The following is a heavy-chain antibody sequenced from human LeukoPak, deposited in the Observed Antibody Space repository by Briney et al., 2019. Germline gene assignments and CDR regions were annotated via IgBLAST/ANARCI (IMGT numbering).Heavy chain of an antibody. CDR3: ARGQSGSYYY. CDR2: ISSSGSTI. J-gene: IGHJ4*02. V-gene: IGHV3-11*01. CDR1: GGSFSGYY. D-gene: IGHD1-26*01. Sequence: LSLTCAVYGGSFSGYYWSWIRQAPGKGLEWVSYISSSGSTIYYADSVKGRFTISRDNAKNSLYLQMNSLRAEDTAVYYCARGQSGSYYYWGQGTLVTVSS.